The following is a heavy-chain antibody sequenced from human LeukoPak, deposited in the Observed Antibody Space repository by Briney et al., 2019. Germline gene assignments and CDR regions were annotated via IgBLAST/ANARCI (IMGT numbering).Heavy chain of an antibody. Sequence: SETLSLTCTVSGGSISSYYWSWIRQPPGKGLEWIGYIYYSGSTNYIPSLKSRVTISVDTSKNQFSLKLRSVTAADTAVYYCARSGNSRVVGIVYYYYYGMDVWGQGTTVIVSS. D-gene: IGHD4-23*01. CDR2: IYYSGST. V-gene: IGHV4-59*01. J-gene: IGHJ6*02. CDR3: ARSGNSRVVGIVYYYYYGMDV. CDR1: GGSISSYY.